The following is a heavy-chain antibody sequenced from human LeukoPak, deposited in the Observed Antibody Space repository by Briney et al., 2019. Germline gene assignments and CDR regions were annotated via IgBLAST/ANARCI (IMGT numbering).Heavy chain of an antibody. D-gene: IGHD1-26*01. Sequence: GGSLRLSCATSGFSFGSYAMSWVRQAPGKGLEWVSSSSGSSDNIFYADSVKGRFTISRDYSTNTLHLEMSGLRAEDTAVYYCAREPLTDAFDIWGQGTMVTVSS. CDR3: AREPLTDAFDI. J-gene: IGHJ3*02. V-gene: IGHV3-23*01. CDR2: SSGSSDNI. CDR1: GFSFGSYA.